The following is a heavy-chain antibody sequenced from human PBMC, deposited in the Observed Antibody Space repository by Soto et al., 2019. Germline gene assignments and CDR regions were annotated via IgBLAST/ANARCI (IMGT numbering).Heavy chain of an antibody. D-gene: IGHD3-9*01. V-gene: IGHV3-33*01. CDR3: ARIVGTDWSTWYYDL. CDR1: RFTFSNYG. Sequence: QVQLVESGGGVVQPGRSLRLSCAASRFTFSNYGMHWVRQAPGKGLEWVAVIWYDGSNKYYADSVEGRFTISRDNSKNTLYLQMNSLRAEATALYYCARIVGTDWSTWYYDLWGRGTLVTVSS. J-gene: IGHJ2*01. CDR2: IWYDGSNK.